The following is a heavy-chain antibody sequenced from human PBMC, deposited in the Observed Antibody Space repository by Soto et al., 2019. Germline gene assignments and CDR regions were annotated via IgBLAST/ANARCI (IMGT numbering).Heavy chain of an antibody. CDR3: ARGVVAATPPLRLLDD. D-gene: IGHD2-15*01. CDR2: ISAYNGNT. CDR1: GYTFTSYG. J-gene: IGHJ4*02. V-gene: IGHV1-18*01. Sequence: QVQLVQSGAEVKKPGASVKVSCKASGYTFTSYGISWVRQAPGQGLEWMGWISAYNGNTNYAQKLQGRVTMTTDTSTSRAYMELSSLRSGETAVYYCARGVVAATPPLRLLDDWGQGTLVTVSS.